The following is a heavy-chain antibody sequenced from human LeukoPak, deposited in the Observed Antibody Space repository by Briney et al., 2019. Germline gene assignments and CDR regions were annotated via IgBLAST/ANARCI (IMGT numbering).Heavy chain of an antibody. Sequence: GGSLRLSCAASGFTFSGYEMNWVRQAPGKGLEWISHISSSGSTIYYADSVEGRFTISRDNAKSSLYLQMNSLRAEDTAVYYCARRGSGFCDYWGQGTLVTVSS. CDR3: ARRGSGFCDY. CDR2: ISSSGSTI. V-gene: IGHV3-48*03. CDR1: GFTFSGYE. D-gene: IGHD3-3*01. J-gene: IGHJ4*02.